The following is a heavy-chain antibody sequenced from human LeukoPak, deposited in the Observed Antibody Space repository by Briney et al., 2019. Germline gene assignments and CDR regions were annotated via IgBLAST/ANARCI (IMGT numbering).Heavy chain of an antibody. J-gene: IGHJ4*02. V-gene: IGHV3-74*01. Sequence: GGSLRLSCAGSGFTFSSYWMHWVRQAPGKGLVWVSRINSDGSSTIYADSVKGRFTISRDSANNTLYLQMNSLGPEDTAVYYCASLVGATDADYWGQGTLVTVSS. CDR1: GFTFSSYW. CDR3: ASLVGATDADY. CDR2: INSDGSST. D-gene: IGHD1-26*01.